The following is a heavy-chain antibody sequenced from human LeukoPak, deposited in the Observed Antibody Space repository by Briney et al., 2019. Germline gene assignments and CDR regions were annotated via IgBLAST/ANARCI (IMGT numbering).Heavy chain of an antibody. CDR3: ARHENWGSSKGDSFHI. V-gene: IGHV4-59*08. CDR2: VHYTGTT. Sequence: SETLSLTCIVSGGSLSGYYWIWIRQPPGKGLEWIGYVHYTGTTNYNPSLKSRVTISVDTSKNQFSLKLSSVTAADTAVYYCARHENWGSSKGDSFHIWGQGKMVTVSS. J-gene: IGHJ3*02. D-gene: IGHD7-27*01. CDR1: GGSLSGYY.